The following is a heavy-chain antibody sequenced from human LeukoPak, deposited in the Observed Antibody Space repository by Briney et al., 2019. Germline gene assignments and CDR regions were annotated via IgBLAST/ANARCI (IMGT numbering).Heavy chain of an antibody. J-gene: IGHJ5*02. CDR3: ATRYCSGDDCYSWFDP. D-gene: IGHD2-15*01. V-gene: IGHV1-24*01. Sequence: ASVKVSCKVSGYTLTDLSMHWVRQTPGKGLKWMGGFDPADGEAIYAQKFQGRVTMTEDTSTDTAYMDLSSLRSEDTAVYYCATRYCSGDDCYSWFDPWGQGTLVTVSS. CDR1: GYTLTDLS. CDR2: FDPADGEA.